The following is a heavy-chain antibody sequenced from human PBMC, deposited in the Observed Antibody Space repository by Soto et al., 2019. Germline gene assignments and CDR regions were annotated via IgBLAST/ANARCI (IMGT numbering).Heavy chain of an antibody. J-gene: IGHJ5*02. V-gene: IGHV1-18*01. CDR2: ISAYNGNT. CDR1: GYTFTSYG. Sequence: ASVKVSCKASGYTFTSYGISWVRQAPGQGLEWMGWISAYNGNTNYAQKLQGRVTMTTDTSTSTAYMELRSLRSDDTAVYFCARRIAAAGDKTINWFGPWGQGTLVTVSS. CDR3: ARRIAAAGDKTINWFGP. D-gene: IGHD6-13*01.